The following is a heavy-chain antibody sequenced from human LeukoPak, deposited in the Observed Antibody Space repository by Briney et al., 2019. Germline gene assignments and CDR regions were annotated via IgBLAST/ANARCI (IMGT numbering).Heavy chain of an antibody. CDR2: INHSGST. Sequence: SETLSLTCAVYGGSFSGYYWSWIRQPPGKGLEWIGEINHSGSTNYNPSLKSRVTISVDTSKNQFSLKLSSVTPEDTAVYYCAREDSSGWYPPHLTNWGQGTLVTVSS. J-gene: IGHJ4*02. D-gene: IGHD6-19*01. CDR3: AREDSSGWYPPHLTN. V-gene: IGHV4-34*01. CDR1: GGSFSGYY.